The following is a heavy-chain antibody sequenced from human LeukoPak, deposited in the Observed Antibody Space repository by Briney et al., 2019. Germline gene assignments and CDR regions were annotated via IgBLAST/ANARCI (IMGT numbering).Heavy chain of an antibody. CDR1: GFTFSSYG. CDR2: IRYDGSNK. CDR3: AKAPNYYGSGSYYTLYYYYGMDV. J-gene: IGHJ6*02. D-gene: IGHD3-10*01. V-gene: IGHV3-30*02. Sequence: PGGSLRLSCAASGFTFSSYGTHWVRQAPGKGLEWVAFIRYDGSNKYYADSVKGRFTTSRDNSKNTLYLQMNSLRAEDTAVYYCAKAPNYYGSGSYYTLYYYYGMDVWGQGTTVTVSS.